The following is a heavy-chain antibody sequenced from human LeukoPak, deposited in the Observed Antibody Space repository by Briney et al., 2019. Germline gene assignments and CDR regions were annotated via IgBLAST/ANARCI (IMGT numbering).Heavy chain of an antibody. CDR1: GGSISGGGYY. D-gene: IGHD1-14*01. Sequence: SQTLSVTCTVSGGSISGGGYYWSWIRQPPGKGLEWIGSIYYSGSTYYNPSLKSRVTTSVDTSKNQFSLKLNSVTAADTAVYYCARHSITPGTEYAFDIWGQGTMVTVSS. V-gene: IGHV4-39*01. CDR3: ARHSITPGTEYAFDI. J-gene: IGHJ3*02. CDR2: IYYSGST.